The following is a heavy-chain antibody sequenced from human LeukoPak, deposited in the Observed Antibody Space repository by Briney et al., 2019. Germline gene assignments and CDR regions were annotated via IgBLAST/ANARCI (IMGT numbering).Heavy chain of an antibody. V-gene: IGHV4-30-4*01. J-gene: IGHJ6*02. CDR1: GGSISSGDYY. CDR3: ARAVPAAADYYYGMDV. D-gene: IGHD2-2*01. CDR2: IYYSGST. Sequence: PSQTLSLTCTVSGGSISSGDYYWSWIRQPPGKGLEWIGYIYYSGSTYYNPSLKSRVTISVDTSMNQFSLKLSSVTAADTAVYYCARAVPAAADYYYGMDVWGQGTTVTVSS.